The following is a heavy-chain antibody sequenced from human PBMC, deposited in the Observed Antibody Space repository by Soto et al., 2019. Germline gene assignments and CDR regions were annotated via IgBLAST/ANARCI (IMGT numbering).Heavy chain of an antibody. D-gene: IGHD3-3*01. CDR1: GASFSGYS. V-gene: IGHV4-34*01. CDR2: INHSGST. Sequence: LSLTCAVYGASFSGYSWTWIRQPPGKGLEWIGEINHSGSTNYNPSLKSRVTISVDTSKNRFSLKLSSVTAADTAVYYCARSPSTDYDFWSGSPHYYYYGMDVWGQGTTVTVSS. CDR3: ARSPSTDYDFWSGSPHYYYYGMDV. J-gene: IGHJ6*02.